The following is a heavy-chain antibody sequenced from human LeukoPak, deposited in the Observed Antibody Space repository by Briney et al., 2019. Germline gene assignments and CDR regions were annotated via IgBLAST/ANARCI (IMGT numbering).Heavy chain of an antibody. D-gene: IGHD3-22*01. CDR2: IYYSGST. CDR3: ARKTDYDSSKPFDY. J-gene: IGHJ4*02. Sequence: SETLSLTCTVSGGSISSYYWSWIRQPPGKGLEWIGYIYYSGSTNYNPSLKSRVTISVDTSKNQFSLKLSSVTAADTAVCYCARKTDYDSSKPFDYWGQGTLVPVSS. V-gene: IGHV4-59*01. CDR1: GGSISSYY.